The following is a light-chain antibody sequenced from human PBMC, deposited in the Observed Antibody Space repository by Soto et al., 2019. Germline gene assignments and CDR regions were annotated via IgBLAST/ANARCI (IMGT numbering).Light chain of an antibody. J-gene: IGLJ1*01. CDR2: DVN. CDR3: QSYDSTLSARYV. V-gene: IGLV2-8*01. Sequence: QSALTQPPSASGSPGQSVTISCTGTSSDVGAYIFVSWYQQHPGKAPKLMVYDVNRRPPGVPDRFFGSKSGNTASLTVSGLQAEDEADYYCQSYDSTLSARYVFGTGTKLTVL. CDR1: SSDVGAYIF.